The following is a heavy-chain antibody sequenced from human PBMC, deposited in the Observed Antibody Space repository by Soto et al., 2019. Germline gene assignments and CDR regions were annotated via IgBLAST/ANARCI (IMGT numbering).Heavy chain of an antibody. CDR3: ARDFRAMRTNWFDP. CDR2: INPNSGCT. D-gene: IGHD2-2*01. J-gene: IGHJ5*02. CDR1: GYTFTGYY. V-gene: IGHV1-2*02. Sequence: GSVQVSCKASGYTFTGYYRHWVRQAPGQGLEWMGWINPNSGCTNYAQKFQGMATMTRDTSISTAYMELSRLRSDDTALYYCARDFRAMRTNWFDPWGQGTMVTVSS.